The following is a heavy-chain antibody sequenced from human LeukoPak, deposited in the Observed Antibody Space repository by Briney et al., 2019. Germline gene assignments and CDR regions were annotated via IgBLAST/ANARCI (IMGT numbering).Heavy chain of an antibody. D-gene: IGHD2/OR15-2a*01. J-gene: IGHJ4*02. Sequence: KPSETLSLTCTVSGGSISSSNYYWGWIRQPPGKGLEWIGSIYYSGDTYYNPSLKSRATISVDTSKNWFSLKLDSVTAADTAVYFCARHENIIIVPTAHAFDYWGQGTLVTVSS. V-gene: IGHV4-39*01. CDR3: ARHENIIIVPTAHAFDY. CDR2: IYYSGDT. CDR1: GGSISSSNYY.